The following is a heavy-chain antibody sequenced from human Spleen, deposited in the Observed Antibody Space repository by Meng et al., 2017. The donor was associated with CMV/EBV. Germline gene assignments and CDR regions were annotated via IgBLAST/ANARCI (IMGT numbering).Heavy chain of an antibody. CDR1: GESFSGFY. Sequence: SETLSLTCAVYGESFSGFYWNWIRQPPGKGLEWIGEINHSGSTNYNPSLKSRVTISVDTSKNQVSLRLSSVTAADTAVYYCARELGGGLTARRVIDFWGQGTTVTVSS. J-gene: IGHJ6*02. V-gene: IGHV4-34*01. D-gene: IGHD6-6*01. CDR3: ARELGGGLTARRVIDF. CDR2: INHSGST.